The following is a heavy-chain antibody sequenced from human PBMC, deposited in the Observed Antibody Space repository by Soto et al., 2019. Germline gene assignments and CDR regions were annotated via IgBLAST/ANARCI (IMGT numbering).Heavy chain of an antibody. CDR3: GNGPGGGGY. CDR1: GFTVSNNY. V-gene: IGHV3-53*01. CDR2: IYSGGYT. Sequence: EVQLVESGGGLIQPGGSLRLSCAVSGFTVSNNYMSWVRQAPGKGLEGVSVIYSGGYTAYGDSVKGRFTISRDNSKNTLYLQKNGLRADHRAGDYWGNGPGGGGYWGQGTLVTVSS. D-gene: IGHD3-10*01. J-gene: IGHJ4*02.